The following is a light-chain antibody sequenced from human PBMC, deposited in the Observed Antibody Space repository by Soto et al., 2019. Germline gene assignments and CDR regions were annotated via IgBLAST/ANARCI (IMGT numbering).Light chain of an antibody. J-gene: IGKJ1*01. CDR2: GAS. CDR1: ETVSSYY. CDR3: HQYGRSPWT. V-gene: IGKV3-20*01. Sequence: EIVLTQSPGTLSLSPGERATLSCRTRETVSSYYLAWYQQKPGQAPRLLIYGASNRATGIPDAFSGSGSGTDFTLTISRLEPEDFAVYYCHQYGRSPWTFGQGTKVEI.